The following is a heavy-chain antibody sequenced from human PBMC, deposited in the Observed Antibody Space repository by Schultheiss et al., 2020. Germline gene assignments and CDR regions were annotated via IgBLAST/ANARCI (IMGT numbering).Heavy chain of an antibody. Sequence: GGSLRLSCAASGFTFSSYSMNWVRQAPGKGLEWVANIKEDGSEKYYVDSVKGRFTISRDNAKNSLYLQMNSLRAEDTAVYYCARGLRGYYYYYGMDVWGQGTTVTVSS. D-gene: IGHD3-16*01. CDR2: IKEDGSEK. J-gene: IGHJ6*02. V-gene: IGHV3-7*01. CDR3: ARGLRGYYYYYGMDV. CDR1: GFTFSSYS.